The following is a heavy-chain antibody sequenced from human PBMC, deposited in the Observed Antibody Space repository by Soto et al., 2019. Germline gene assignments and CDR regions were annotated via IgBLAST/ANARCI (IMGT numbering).Heavy chain of an antibody. CDR3: ARAKGANQGPYGYCSGGSCYLDAFDI. Sequence: GESLKISCKGSGYSFTSYWIGWVRQMPGKGLEWMGIIYPGDSDTRYSPSFQGQVTISADKSISTAYLQWSSLKASDTALYYCARAKGANQGPYGYCSGGSCYLDAFDIWGQGTMVTVSS. D-gene: IGHD2-15*01. J-gene: IGHJ3*02. CDR1: GYSFTSYW. V-gene: IGHV5-51*01. CDR2: IYPGDSDT.